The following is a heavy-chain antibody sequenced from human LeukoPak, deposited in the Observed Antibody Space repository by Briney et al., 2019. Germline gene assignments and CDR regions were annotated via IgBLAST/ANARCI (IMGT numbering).Heavy chain of an antibody. CDR1: GFTFSNYA. CDR2: SGSGGST. Sequence: GESLRLSCAASGFTFSNYAMSWVRQAPGKGLEWVSGSGSGGSTYYADSVKGRFTISRDNSKNTLYLQMNSLRAEDTAVYYCAKDFWSGYYPNYWGQGTLVTVSS. CDR3: AKDFWSGYYPNY. J-gene: IGHJ4*02. V-gene: IGHV3-23*01. D-gene: IGHD3-3*01.